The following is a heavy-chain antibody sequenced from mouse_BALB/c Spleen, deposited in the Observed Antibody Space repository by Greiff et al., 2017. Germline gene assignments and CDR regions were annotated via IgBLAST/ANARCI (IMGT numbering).Heavy chain of an antibody. CDR1: GYTFTSYV. CDR2: INPYNDGT. Sequence: VQLQQSGPELVKPGASVKMSCKASGYTFTSYVMHWVKQKPGQGLEWIGYINPYNDGTKYNEKFKGKATLTSDKSSSTAYMELSSLTSEDSAVYYCARTNWEGAMDYWGQGTSVTVSS. J-gene: IGHJ4*01. V-gene: IGHV1-14*01. CDR3: ARTNWEGAMDY. D-gene: IGHD4-1*01.